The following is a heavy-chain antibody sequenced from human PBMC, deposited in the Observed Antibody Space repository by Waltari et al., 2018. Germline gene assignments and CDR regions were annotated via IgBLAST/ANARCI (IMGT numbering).Heavy chain of an antibody. J-gene: IGHJ3*01. V-gene: IGHV1-69-2*01. CDR1: GYRLTDSS. D-gene: IGHD3-10*01. CDR2: VDPEDGET. Sequence: EVQLLQSGTELQKPGSTVKISCPSSGYRLTDSSVNWVQQDPGKGPQWMGLVDPEDGETIYAERFQGRVTITADTSTETAFMELSSLTSDDTAVYYCVTALGDRSSASRPFDVWGLGTLITVSS. CDR3: VTALGDRSSASRPFDV.